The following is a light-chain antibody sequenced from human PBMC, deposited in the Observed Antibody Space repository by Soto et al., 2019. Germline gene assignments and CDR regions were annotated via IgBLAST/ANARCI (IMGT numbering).Light chain of an antibody. CDR2: GAS. V-gene: IGKV3-20*01. CDR1: QSVSSSY. J-gene: IGKJ4*01. Sequence: ESVLTQYPGTLSLSPGERATLSCRASQSVSSSYLAWYQQKPGQAPRQLIYGASSRATGIPDRFSGSGSGTDFTLTITRLEPADFAVYYCQHYRTSFGGGTRVEIK. CDR3: QHYRTS.